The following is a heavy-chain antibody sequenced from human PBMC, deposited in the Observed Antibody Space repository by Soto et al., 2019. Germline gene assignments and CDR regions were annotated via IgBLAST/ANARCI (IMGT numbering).Heavy chain of an antibody. D-gene: IGHD2-2*02. CDR2: IYYSGST. J-gene: IGHJ6*02. Sequence: SETLSLTCTVSGGSISSGDYYWSWIRQPPGKGLEWIGYIYYSGSTYCNPSLKSRVTISVDTSKNQFSLKLSSVTAADTAVYYCASLGYCSSTSCYRGYYYYGMDVWGQGTTVTVSS. CDR1: GGSISSGDYY. V-gene: IGHV4-30-4*01. CDR3: ASLGYCSSTSCYRGYYYYGMDV.